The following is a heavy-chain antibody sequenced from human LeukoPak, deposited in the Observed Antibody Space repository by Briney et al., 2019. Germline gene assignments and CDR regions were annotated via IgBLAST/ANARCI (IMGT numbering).Heavy chain of an antibody. CDR2: IKHDGREK. Sequence: PGGSLRLSCAASGFNFNNYWMTWVRQAPGRGLGWVANIKHDGREKYYVDSVKGRFTISRDNSKNTLYLQMNSLRAEDTAVYYCAKVILTGAQRGYSYDYYYYGMDVWGQGTTVTVSS. J-gene: IGHJ6*02. V-gene: IGHV3-7*01. CDR3: AKVILTGAQRGYSYDYYYYGMDV. D-gene: IGHD5-18*01. CDR1: GFNFNNYW.